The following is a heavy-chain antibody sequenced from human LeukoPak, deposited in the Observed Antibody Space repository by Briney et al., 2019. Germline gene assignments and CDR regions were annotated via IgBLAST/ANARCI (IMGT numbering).Heavy chain of an antibody. D-gene: IGHD3-3*01. V-gene: IGHV4-4*07. Sequence: SETLSLTCTVSGRSISSYYWSWIRQPAGKGLEWIGRIYTSGSTNYNPSLKSRVTMSVDTSKNQFSLKLSSVTAADTAVYYCARDRDYYDFWSGNDAFDIWGQGTMVTVSS. CDR2: IYTSGST. CDR1: GRSISSYY. J-gene: IGHJ3*02. CDR3: ARDRDYYDFWSGNDAFDI.